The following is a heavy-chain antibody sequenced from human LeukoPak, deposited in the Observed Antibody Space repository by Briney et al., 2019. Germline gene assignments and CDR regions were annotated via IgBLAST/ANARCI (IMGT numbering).Heavy chain of an antibody. CDR1: GYTFTSYG. CDR2: ISAYNGNT. D-gene: IGHD6-19*01. Sequence: ASVKVSCXASGYTFTSYGISWVRQAPGQGLEWMGWISAYNGNTNYAQKLQGRVTMTTDTSTSTAYMELRSLRSDDTAVYYCASIAVAGYYFDYWGQGTLVTVSS. CDR3: ASIAVAGYYFDY. J-gene: IGHJ4*02. V-gene: IGHV1-18*01.